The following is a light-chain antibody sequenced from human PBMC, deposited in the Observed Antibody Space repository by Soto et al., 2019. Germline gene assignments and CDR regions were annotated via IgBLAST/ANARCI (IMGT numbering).Light chain of an antibody. Sequence: QSVLTQPPSASGTPGQRVTISCSGTSSSIVSNSVYWYQQLPGTAPRLPIYRNNQRPSGVPDRFSGSKSGTSASLAISALRSGDEADYYCTVWDDSLRGRLFVGGTQLTVL. CDR1: SSSIVSNS. CDR3: TVWDDSLRGRL. J-gene: IGLJ2*01. CDR2: RNN. V-gene: IGLV1-47*01.